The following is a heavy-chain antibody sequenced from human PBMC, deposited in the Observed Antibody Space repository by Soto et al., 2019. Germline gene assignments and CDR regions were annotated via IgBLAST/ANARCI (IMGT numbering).Heavy chain of an antibody. D-gene: IGHD2-2*01. Sequence: SETLSLTCTVSGGSISSGGYYWSWIRQHPGKGLEWIGYIYYSGSTYYNPSLKSRVTISVDTSKNQFSLKLSSVTAADTAVYYCARDGVVPAAALDYYYGMDVWGQGTTVTVSS. J-gene: IGHJ6*02. CDR1: GGSISSGGYY. CDR2: IYYSGST. V-gene: IGHV4-31*03. CDR3: ARDGVVPAAALDYYYGMDV.